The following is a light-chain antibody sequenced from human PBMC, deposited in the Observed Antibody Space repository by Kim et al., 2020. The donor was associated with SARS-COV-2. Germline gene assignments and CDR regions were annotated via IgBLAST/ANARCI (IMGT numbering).Light chain of an antibody. CDR2: KAS. CDR3: QQYESYPRT. J-gene: IGKJ1*01. CDR1: QTISPW. V-gene: IGKV1-5*03. Sequence: ASVGDRVTITCRASQTISPWLAWDQQKPGKAPKLLIYKASTLETGVPSRFSGSGSGTELTLTISSLQPDDFATYYCQQYESYPRTFGQGTKVDIK.